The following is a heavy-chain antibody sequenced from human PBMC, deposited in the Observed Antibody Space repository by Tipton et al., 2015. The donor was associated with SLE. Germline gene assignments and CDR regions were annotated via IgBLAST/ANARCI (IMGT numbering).Heavy chain of an antibody. CDR1: GYISSGYY. CDR2: IYHSGNT. V-gene: IGHV4-38-2*01. J-gene: IGHJ1*01. CDR3: ARATVTTGKFQH. D-gene: IGHD4-17*01. Sequence: TLSLTCVVSGYISSGYYWGWIRQPPGKGLEWIGSIYHSGNTYSNPSLESRVTISVDTSQNQFSLKLSSVTAADTAVYYCARATVTTGKFQHWGQGTLVTVSS.